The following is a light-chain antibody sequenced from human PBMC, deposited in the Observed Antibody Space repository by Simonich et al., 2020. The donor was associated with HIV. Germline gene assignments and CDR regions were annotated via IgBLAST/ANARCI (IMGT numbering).Light chain of an antibody. CDR2: AAS. CDR1: QGISSY. Sequence: IQLTQSPSFLSASVGDRVTITGRASQGISSYLNWYQQKPGKAPKLLIYAASSLQSGVPSRFSGSGSGTDFILTISSLQPEDFATYYCQQSYSTPFTFGPGTKMDIK. J-gene: IGKJ3*01. V-gene: IGKV1-39*01. CDR3: QQSYSTPFT.